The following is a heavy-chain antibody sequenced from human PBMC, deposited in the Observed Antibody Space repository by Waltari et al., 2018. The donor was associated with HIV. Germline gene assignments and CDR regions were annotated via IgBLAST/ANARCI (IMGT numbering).Heavy chain of an antibody. CDR2: ISGSGGST. V-gene: IGHV3-23*01. CDR1: GFTFSSYA. J-gene: IGHJ6*02. Sequence: EVQLLESGGGLVQPGGSLRLSCAASGFTFSSYAMSWVRQAPGKGLEWFSAISGSGGSTYYADAVKGRFTISRDNSKNTLYLQMNSLRAEDTAVYYCAKGVWGSGSYRGMDVWGQGTTVTVSS. D-gene: IGHD3-10*01. CDR3: AKGVWGSGSYRGMDV.